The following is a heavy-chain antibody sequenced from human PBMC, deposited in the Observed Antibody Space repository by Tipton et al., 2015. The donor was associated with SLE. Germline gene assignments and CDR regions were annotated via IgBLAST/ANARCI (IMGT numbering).Heavy chain of an antibody. D-gene: IGHD3-10*01. CDR2: FYSGGTT. CDR1: GFTVSNNY. V-gene: IGHV3-53*01. J-gene: IGHJ6*03. Sequence: GSLRLSCAASGFTVSNNYMSWVRQAPGKGLEWVSVFYSGGTTNYADSVKGRFTISRDSSKNTLYLQMNSLRAEDTAVYYCASYGSGEGGRLYMDVWGKGTTVTVSS. CDR3: ASYGSGEGGRLYMDV.